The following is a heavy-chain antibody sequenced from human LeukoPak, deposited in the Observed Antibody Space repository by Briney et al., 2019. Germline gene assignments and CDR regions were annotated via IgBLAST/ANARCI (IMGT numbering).Heavy chain of an antibody. J-gene: IGHJ4*02. CDR2: INPSGGST. D-gene: IGHD2/OR15-2a*01. V-gene: IGHV1-46*01. CDR3: ARGISDDYFGY. Sequence: GASVKVSCTASGYTFTSYGISWVRQAPGQGLEWMGIINPSGGSTSYAQKFQGRVTMTRDTSTSTVYMELSSLRSEDTAVYYCARGISDDYFGYWGQGTLVTVSS. CDR1: GYTFTSYG.